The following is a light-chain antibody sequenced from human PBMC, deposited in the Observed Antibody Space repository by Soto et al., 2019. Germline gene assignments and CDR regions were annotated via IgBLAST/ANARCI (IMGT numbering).Light chain of an antibody. J-gene: IGKJ4*01. CDR2: WAS. Sequence: DIVMTQSPDSLAVSLGERATINCNSSQNVLYSSNNKNYLAWYQHKPGQPPKLLIYWASTRESGVPDRFSGSGSGTDFTLTISSLQAEDVAVYYCQQYFSAPLTFGGGTKVDIK. CDR1: QNVLYSSNNKNY. V-gene: IGKV4-1*01. CDR3: QQYFSAPLT.